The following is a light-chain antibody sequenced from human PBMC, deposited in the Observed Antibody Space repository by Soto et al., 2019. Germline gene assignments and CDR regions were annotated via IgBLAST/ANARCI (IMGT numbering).Light chain of an antibody. CDR3: QQLSTYPST. Sequence: DIQMTQSPSSLSSSVGYRVTITCLASQGIGSYLAWYQQKPGEAPKLLIFAASTLQSGVPSRFSGSGSGTDFTLTISSLQAEDFATYYCQQLSTYPSTFGGGTKVDI. CDR1: QGIGSY. CDR2: AAS. J-gene: IGKJ4*01. V-gene: IGKV1-9*01.